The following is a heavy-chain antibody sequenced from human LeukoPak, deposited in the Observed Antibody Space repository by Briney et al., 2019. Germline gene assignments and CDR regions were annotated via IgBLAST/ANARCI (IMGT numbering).Heavy chain of an antibody. CDR3: AKGSTFGDLNYFDS. Sequence: PGGSLRLSCAASGFTLSTYAMHWVRQAPGKGLEWVAVIWSDGSNQYYADSVKGRFTISRDTSKNTLFLQMNSLRAEDTVVYYCAKGSTFGDLNYFDSWGQGALVTVSS. CDR2: IWSDGSNQ. V-gene: IGHV3-33*06. J-gene: IGHJ4*02. D-gene: IGHD4-17*01. CDR1: GFTLSTYA.